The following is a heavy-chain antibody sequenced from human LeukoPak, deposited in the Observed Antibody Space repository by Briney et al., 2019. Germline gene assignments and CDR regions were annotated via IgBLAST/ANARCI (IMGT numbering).Heavy chain of an antibody. D-gene: IGHD3-22*01. CDR3: AQENYYESSAYLDY. Sequence: GRSLRLSCAASGFTFSSYGMHWVRQAPGKGLEWVAVISSDGSNKYYADSVKGRFTISRDNSKNTLFLQMNSLRAEDTAVHYCAQENYYESSAYLDYWGQGTLVTVSS. CDR1: GFTFSSYG. V-gene: IGHV3-30*18. J-gene: IGHJ4*02. CDR2: ISSDGSNK.